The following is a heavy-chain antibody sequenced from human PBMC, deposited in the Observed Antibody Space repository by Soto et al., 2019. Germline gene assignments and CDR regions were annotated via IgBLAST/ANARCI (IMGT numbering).Heavy chain of an antibody. D-gene: IGHD3-9*01. CDR2: VTGSGSST. Sequence: GGSLRLSCAASGFTFSNYAMNWVRQAPAKGLEWVSSVTGSGSSTYYADSVKGRFTISRDNSKNTLYLQMNSLRAEDTAVYYCARDDQAGDRITIFVHWGQGTLVTVSS. CDR1: GFTFSNYA. J-gene: IGHJ4*02. CDR3: ARDDQAGDRITIFVH. V-gene: IGHV3-23*01.